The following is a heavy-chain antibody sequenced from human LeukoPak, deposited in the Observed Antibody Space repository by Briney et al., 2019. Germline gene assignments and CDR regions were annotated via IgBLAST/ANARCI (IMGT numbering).Heavy chain of an antibody. V-gene: IGHV4-30-2*01. CDR3: ERDDYSNSGFDY. J-gene: IGHJ4*02. CDR1: GGSISSGGYY. CDR2: IYHSGST. Sequence: PSQTLSLTCTVSGGSISSGGYYWSWIRQPPGKGLEWIGYIYHSGSTYYNPSLKSRVTISVDRSKNQFSLKLSSVTAADTAVYYCERDDYSNSGFDYWGQGTLVTVSS. D-gene: IGHD4-11*01.